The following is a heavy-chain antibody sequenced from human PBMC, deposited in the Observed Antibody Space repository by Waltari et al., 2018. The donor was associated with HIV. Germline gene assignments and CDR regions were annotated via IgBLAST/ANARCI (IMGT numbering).Heavy chain of an antibody. CDR1: GYSFTSSW. D-gene: IGHD3-22*01. Sequence: EVQLVQSGAELKKPGESLRISCTGSGYSFTSSWIGWVRQMPGKGLEWMGIIYPADSDTRYSPSFQGQVTISADKSISTAYLQWSSLKASDTAMYYCARLLGALDPNYYDSSGYQLDYWGQGTLVTVSS. CDR2: IYPADSDT. V-gene: IGHV5-51*01. J-gene: IGHJ4*02. CDR3: ARLLGALDPNYYDSSGYQLDY.